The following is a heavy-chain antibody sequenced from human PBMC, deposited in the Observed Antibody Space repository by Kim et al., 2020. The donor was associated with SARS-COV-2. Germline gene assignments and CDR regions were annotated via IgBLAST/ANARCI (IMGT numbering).Heavy chain of an antibody. CDR1: GFTVSRYA. D-gene: IGHD2-15*01. CDR3: AKDHPSGGWPAFEY. J-gene: IGHJ4*02. Sequence: GGSLRLSRAAPGFTVSRYAMSWVRQAPGKGLEWVSAINNNNGKTYYADSVGGRFTISRDESKNTVYLQMNRLRAEDTDVYYCAKDHPSGGWPAFEYWGRGTQVTVSS. CDR2: INNNNGKT. V-gene: IGHV3-23*01.